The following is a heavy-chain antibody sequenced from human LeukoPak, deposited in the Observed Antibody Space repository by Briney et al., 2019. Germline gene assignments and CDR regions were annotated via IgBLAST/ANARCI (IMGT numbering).Heavy chain of an antibody. V-gene: IGHV3-53*01. CDR2: IYSGGST. J-gene: IGHJ4*01. CDR3: ARGYSSSWTSFDL. D-gene: IGHD6-13*01. CDR1: GFTVSINY. Sequence: GGSLRLSCAASGFTVSINYMSWVRQAPGKGLEWVSVIYSGGSTNYADSVKGRFTISRDNSKNTLFLQMNSLRAEDTAAYYCARGYSSSWTSFDLWGHGTLVTVSS.